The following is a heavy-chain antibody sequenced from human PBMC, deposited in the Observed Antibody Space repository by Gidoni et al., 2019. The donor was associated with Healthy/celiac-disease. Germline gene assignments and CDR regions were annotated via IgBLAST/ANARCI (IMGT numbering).Heavy chain of an antibody. CDR2: IKQDGSEK. J-gene: IGHJ6*03. CDR3: ARDNNYDILTGPPTRFYYMDV. V-gene: IGHV3-7*01. CDR1: GFTFSSYW. Sequence: EVQLVESGGGLVQPGGSLRLSCAASGFTFSSYWLSWVRQAPGKGLEWVANIKQDGSEKYYVDSVKGRFTISRDNAKNSLYLQMNSLRAEDTAVYYCARDNNYDILTGPPTRFYYMDVWGKGTTVTVSS. D-gene: IGHD3-9*01.